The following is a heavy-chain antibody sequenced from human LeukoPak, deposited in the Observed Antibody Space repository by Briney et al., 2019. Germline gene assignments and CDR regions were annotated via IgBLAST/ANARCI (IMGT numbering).Heavy chain of an antibody. V-gene: IGHV3-7*01. J-gene: IGHJ5*01. CDR3: VRDIDESSGYFDF. CDR2: IKQDGSEK. CDR1: GFTSSSFW. Sequence: PGGCLRHSCVASGFTSSSFWLTWVRPAHGKGLEWVANIKQDGSEKYYVDSVKGRFTISRDNDKNSLYLQMNNLGAEDTAVYYCVRDIDESSGYFDFWGQGTVVAVSS. D-gene: IGHD3-22*01.